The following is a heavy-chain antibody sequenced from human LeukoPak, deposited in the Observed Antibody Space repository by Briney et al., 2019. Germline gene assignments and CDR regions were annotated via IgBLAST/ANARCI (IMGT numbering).Heavy chain of an antibody. J-gene: IGHJ3*02. CDR1: GGSISSSSYY. V-gene: IGHV4-39*07. CDR2: IYYSGST. CDR3: AAPWGYYYGSGSEGYQAFDI. Sequence: PSETLSLTCTVSGGSISSSSYYWGWIRQPPGKGLEWIGSIYYSGSTYYNPSLKSRVTISVDTSKNQFSLKLSSVTAADTAVYYCAAPWGYYYGSGSEGYQAFDIWGQGTMVTVSS. D-gene: IGHD3-10*01.